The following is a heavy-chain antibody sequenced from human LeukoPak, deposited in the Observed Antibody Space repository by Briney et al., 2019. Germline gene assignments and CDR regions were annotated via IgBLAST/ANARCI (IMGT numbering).Heavy chain of an antibody. Sequence: PGGSLRRSCAASGFTVSTNYMSWVRQAPGKGLEWVSLIYSGGSTYYADSVKGRFTISRDNSKNTLYLQMNSLRAEDTAVYYCAREGYCSSTSCYTLGDAFDIWGQGTMVTVSS. CDR3: AREGYCSSTSCYTLGDAFDI. CDR2: IYSGGST. V-gene: IGHV3-53*01. D-gene: IGHD2-2*02. CDR1: GFTVSTNY. J-gene: IGHJ3*02.